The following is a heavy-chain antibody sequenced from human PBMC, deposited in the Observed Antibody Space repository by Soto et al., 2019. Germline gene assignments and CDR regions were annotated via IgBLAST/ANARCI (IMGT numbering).Heavy chain of an antibody. CDR2: IYYSGST. V-gene: IGHV4-59*08. J-gene: IGHJ3*02. CDR3: ARLDYGITDAFDI. D-gene: IGHD4-17*01. Sequence: SETLSLTCTVSGGSISSYYWSWIRQPPGKGLEWIGYIYYSGSTNYNPSLKSRVTISVDTSKNQFSLKLSSVTAADTAVYYCARLDYGITDAFDIWGQGTMVTVSS. CDR1: GGSISSYY.